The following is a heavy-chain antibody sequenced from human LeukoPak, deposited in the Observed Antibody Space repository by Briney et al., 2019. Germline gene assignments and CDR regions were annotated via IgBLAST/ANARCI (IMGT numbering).Heavy chain of an antibody. CDR3: ARELRYSSSWYSRKAFDI. Sequence: SETLSLTCAVYGGSFSGHYWSWIRQPPGKGLEWMGEINHSGSTNYNPSLKSRVTISVDTSKNQFSLRLSSVTAADTAVYYCARELRYSSSWYSRKAFDIWGQGTMVTVSS. CDR1: GGSFSGHY. D-gene: IGHD6-13*01. V-gene: IGHV4-34*01. CDR2: INHSGST. J-gene: IGHJ3*02.